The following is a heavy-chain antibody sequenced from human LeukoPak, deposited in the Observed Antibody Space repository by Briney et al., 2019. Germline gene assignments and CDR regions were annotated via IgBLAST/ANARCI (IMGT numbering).Heavy chain of an antibody. CDR1: GFTFSSHW. CDR3: ARDFVGATKGGFDY. Sequence: PGGSLRLSCAASGFTFSSHWMDWVRQAPGKGLEWVANIKQDGSESYYLDSVKGRFTISRDNAKSSLYLQMNSLRAEDTAVYYCARDFVGATKGGFDYWGQGTLVTVSS. V-gene: IGHV3-7*01. CDR2: IKQDGSES. D-gene: IGHD1-26*01. J-gene: IGHJ4*02.